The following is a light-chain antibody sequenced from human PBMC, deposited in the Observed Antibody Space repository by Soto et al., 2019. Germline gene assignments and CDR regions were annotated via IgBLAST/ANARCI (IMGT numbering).Light chain of an antibody. V-gene: IGKV3-11*01. CDR1: QSVANY. CDR3: QQRGSWPPLT. CDR2: DSS. J-gene: IGKJ4*01. Sequence: EVVLTQSPATLSLSPGERATLSCRASQSVANYIAWYQKRPGQSPRLLIYDSSNRATGIPARFTGSGSGTDFTLTISSLEPEDFAVYYCQQRGSWPPLTFGGVTKVEIK.